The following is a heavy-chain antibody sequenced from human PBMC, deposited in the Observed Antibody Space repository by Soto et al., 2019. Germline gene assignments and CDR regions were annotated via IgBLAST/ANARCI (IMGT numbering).Heavy chain of an antibody. CDR3: ARSGSYGGGYFDY. CDR2: INHSGST. D-gene: IGHD1-26*01. V-gene: IGHV4-34*01. J-gene: IGHJ4*02. CDR1: GGSFSGYY. Sequence: PSETLSLTCAVYGGSFSGYYWSWIRQPPGKGLEWIGEINHSGSTNYNPSLKSRVTISVDTSKNQFSLKLSSVTAADTAVYYCARSGSYGGGYFDYWGQVTLVTVSS.